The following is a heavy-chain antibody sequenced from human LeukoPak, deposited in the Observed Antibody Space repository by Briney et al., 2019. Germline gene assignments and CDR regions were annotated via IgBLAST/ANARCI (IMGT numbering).Heavy chain of an antibody. D-gene: IGHD4-23*01. CDR2: ISWDGGST. CDR3: ASDYGGNSRGGYY. CDR1: GFTFGDYT. Sequence: QPGGSPRLSCAASGFTFGDYTMYWVRQAPGKGLEWVSLISWDGGSTYYADSVKGRFTISRDNSKNTLYLQMNSLRAEDTAVYYCASDYGGNSRGGYYWGQGTLVTVSS. J-gene: IGHJ4*02. V-gene: IGHV3-43*01.